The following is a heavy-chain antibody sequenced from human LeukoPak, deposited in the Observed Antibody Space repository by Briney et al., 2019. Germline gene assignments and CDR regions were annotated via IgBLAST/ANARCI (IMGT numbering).Heavy chain of an antibody. Sequence: GGSLRLFCAASGFTFSSYSMNWVRQAPGKGLEWVSSISSSSSYIYYADSVKGRFTISRDNAKNSLYLQMNSLRAEDTAVFYCARLMRAGDSSGYSWGQGTLVTVSS. V-gene: IGHV3-21*01. CDR2: ISSSSSYI. CDR1: GFTFSSYS. CDR3: ARLMRAGDSSGYS. J-gene: IGHJ4*02. D-gene: IGHD3-22*01.